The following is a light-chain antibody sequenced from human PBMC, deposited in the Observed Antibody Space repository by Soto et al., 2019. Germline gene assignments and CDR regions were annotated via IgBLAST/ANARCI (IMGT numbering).Light chain of an antibody. CDR1: SSDVGGYNY. V-gene: IGLV2-14*01. CDR3: SSYTSSSTLYV. J-gene: IGLJ1*01. Sequence: QSALTQPASVSGSPGQSLTISCTGTSSDVGGYNYVSWYQQHPGKATKLMIYDVSNRPSGVSNRFSGSKSGNTASLTISVLQAEDEADYYCSSYTSSSTLYVFGTGTKVTV. CDR2: DVS.